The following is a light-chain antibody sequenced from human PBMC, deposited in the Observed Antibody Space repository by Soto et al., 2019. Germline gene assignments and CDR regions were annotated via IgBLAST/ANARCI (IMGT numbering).Light chain of an antibody. J-gene: IGKJ1*01. CDR2: KAS. Sequence: DIQMTQSPSTLSASVGDRVTITCRASQSFSSWLAWYQQKPGKAPKLLIYKASNLESGVPSRFSGSGSGTEFTLTISSLQPDDFATYDCQQNNSYQWTLGHGTEVEIK. V-gene: IGKV1-5*03. CDR1: QSFSSW. CDR3: QQNNSYQWT.